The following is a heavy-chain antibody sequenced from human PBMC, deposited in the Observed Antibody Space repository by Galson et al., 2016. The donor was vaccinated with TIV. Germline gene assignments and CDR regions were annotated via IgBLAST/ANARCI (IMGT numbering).Heavy chain of an antibody. V-gene: IGHV3-53*01. J-gene: IGHJ2*01. Sequence: SLRLSCAASGFSVNDKYINWVRQAPGKGLEWVSVIYGDDRTYYADSVKGRFTLSRDKTKNTLYLQMNSLRDEDTAVYFCARDVEGGNYYTSGSFHLWGRGTLVTGSS. CDR2: IYGDDRT. CDR1: GFSVNDKY. CDR3: ARDVEGGNYYTSGSFHL. D-gene: IGHD3-10*01.